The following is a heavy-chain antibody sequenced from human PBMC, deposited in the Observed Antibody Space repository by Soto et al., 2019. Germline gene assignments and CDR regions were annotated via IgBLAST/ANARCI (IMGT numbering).Heavy chain of an antibody. CDR2: IYYSGST. CDR1: GGSVISGAYY. V-gene: IGHV4-31*03. J-gene: IGHJ3*02. Sequence: SETLSLTCTVSGGSVISGAYYWTWIRQRPGKGLEWIGYIYYSGSTYYSPSLKSRLSISLDTSKNQFSLRLSSVTAADTAMYYCARARLRAVYAFDIWGQGTMVTVSS. CDR3: ARARLRAVYAFDI. D-gene: IGHD5-12*01.